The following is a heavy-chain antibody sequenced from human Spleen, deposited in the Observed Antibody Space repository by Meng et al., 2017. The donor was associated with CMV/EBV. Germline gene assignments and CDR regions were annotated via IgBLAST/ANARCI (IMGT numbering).Heavy chain of an antibody. Sequence: GESLKISCAGSGFSLSDHYMDWVRQAPGKGLEWVGRTGNKPYRNITEYAASVKGRFTISSDDSKNSLYLQMNSLKTEDTAVYYCAQLIYYYERSGRPPGYYGMDVWGQGTTVTVSS. D-gene: IGHD3-22*01. J-gene: IGHJ6*02. V-gene: IGHV3-72*01. CDR2: TGNKPYRNIT. CDR3: AQLIYYYERSGRPPGYYGMDV. CDR1: GFSLSDHY.